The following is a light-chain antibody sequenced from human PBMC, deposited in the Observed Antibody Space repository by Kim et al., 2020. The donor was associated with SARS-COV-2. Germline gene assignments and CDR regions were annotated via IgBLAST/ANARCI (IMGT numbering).Light chain of an antibody. CDR1: SGPVSHGPY. V-gene: IGLV8-61*01. J-gene: IGLJ3*02. CDR3: VLYMGGGISV. CDR2: TTN. Sequence: GGTGALTCGLASGPVSHGPYPSWYQQTPGQAPRTLIYTTNTRASGVADRFSGSILGDKAALTISGAQAGDESDYYCVLYMGGGISVFGGGTQLTVL.